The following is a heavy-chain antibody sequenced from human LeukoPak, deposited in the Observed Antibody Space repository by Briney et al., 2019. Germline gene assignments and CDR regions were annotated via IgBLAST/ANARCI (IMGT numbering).Heavy chain of an antibody. V-gene: IGHV3-33*01. D-gene: IGHD5-12*01. CDR1: GFTFSSYG. Sequence: GGSLRLSCAASGFTFSSYGMHWVRQAPGKGLEWVAVIWYDGSNKYYADSVKGRFTISRDYSKNTLYLQMNSLRAEDTAVYYCARDGASGYDSDPRCYFDYWGQGTLVTVSS. CDR3: ARDGASGYDSDPRCYFDY. J-gene: IGHJ4*02. CDR2: IWYDGSNK.